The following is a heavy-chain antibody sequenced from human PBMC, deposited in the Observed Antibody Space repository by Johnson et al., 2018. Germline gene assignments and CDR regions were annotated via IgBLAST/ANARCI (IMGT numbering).Heavy chain of an antibody. Sequence: VQLVESGGGLVQPGRSLRLSCAASGFSFDDYAMHWVRQAPGKGLEWVSGISWKRGSIGYADSVKGRFTISRDNAKNSLYLQMNSLRAEETAVYYFARVPPMVNDAFDIWGQGTMVTVSS. CDR2: ISWKRGSI. V-gene: IGHV3-9*01. J-gene: IGHJ3*02. CDR3: ARVPPMVNDAFDI. CDR1: GFSFDDYA. D-gene: IGHD5-18*01.